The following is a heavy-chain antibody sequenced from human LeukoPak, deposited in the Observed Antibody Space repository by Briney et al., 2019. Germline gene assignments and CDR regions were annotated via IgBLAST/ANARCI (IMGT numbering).Heavy chain of an antibody. CDR3: AREGYGDSDFDY. D-gene: IGHD4-17*01. CDR1: GGSISSYY. Sequence: SETLSLTCTGSGGSISSYYWSWIRQPPGKGLEWIGCIYYSGSTNYNPSLKSRVTISVDTSKNQFSLKLSSVTAADTAVYYCAREGYGDSDFDYWGQGTLVTVSS. J-gene: IGHJ4*02. V-gene: IGHV4-59*01. CDR2: IYYSGST.